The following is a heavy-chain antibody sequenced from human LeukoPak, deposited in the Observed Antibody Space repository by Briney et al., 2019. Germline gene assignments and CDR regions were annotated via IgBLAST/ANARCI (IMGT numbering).Heavy chain of an antibody. Sequence: PSETLPLTCAVYGGSFSGYYWSWIRQPPGKGLEWIGEINHSGSTNYNPSLKSRVTISVDTSKNQFSLKLSSVTAADTAVYYCARGPHDSSGLDYWGQGTLVTVSS. V-gene: IGHV4-34*01. CDR2: INHSGST. CDR1: GGSFSGYY. J-gene: IGHJ4*02. CDR3: ARGPHDSSGLDY. D-gene: IGHD3-22*01.